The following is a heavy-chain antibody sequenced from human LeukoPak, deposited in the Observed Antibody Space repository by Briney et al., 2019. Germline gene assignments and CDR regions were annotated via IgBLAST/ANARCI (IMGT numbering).Heavy chain of an antibody. D-gene: IGHD5-18*01. CDR3: AKDGYSYGNLSPDY. CDR1: GFTFSSYA. CDR2: ISGSGGST. V-gene: IGHV3-23*01. Sequence: PGGSLRLSCAASGFTFSSYAMSWVRQAPGKGLEWVSAISGSGGSTYYADSVKGRFTISRDNSKNTLYLQMNSLRAEDTAVYYCAKDGYSYGNLSPDYWGQGTLVTVSS. J-gene: IGHJ4*02.